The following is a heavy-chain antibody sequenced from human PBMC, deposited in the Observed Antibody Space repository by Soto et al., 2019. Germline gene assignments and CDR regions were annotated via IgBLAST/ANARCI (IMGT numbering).Heavy chain of an antibody. J-gene: IGHJ6*02. Sequence: PGGSLRLSCSASGFTFSSYAMHWVRQAPGKGLEYVSAISSNGGSTYYADSVKGRFTISRDNSKNTLYLQMSSLRAEDTAVYYCVKEMEYGADGVGGMDVWGQGTTVTVSS. CDR1: GFTFSSYA. V-gene: IGHV3-64D*06. CDR3: VKEMEYGADGVGGMDV. D-gene: IGHD2-8*01. CDR2: ISSNGGST.